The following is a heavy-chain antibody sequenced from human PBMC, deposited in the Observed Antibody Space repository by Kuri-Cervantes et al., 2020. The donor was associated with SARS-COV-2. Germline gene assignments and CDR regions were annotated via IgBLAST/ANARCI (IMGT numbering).Heavy chain of an antibody. Sequence: GSLRLSCTVSGGSISSLYWHWIRQPPGKGLEWVGCVYNSGSTNYNPSLKGRVTISVDTSKNQFSLKLSSVTAADTAVYYCARPGGFLDVWGKGTTVTVSS. J-gene: IGHJ6*04. V-gene: IGHV4-59*11. CDR2: VYNSGST. D-gene: IGHD4-23*01. CDR1: GGSISSLY. CDR3: ARPGGFLDV.